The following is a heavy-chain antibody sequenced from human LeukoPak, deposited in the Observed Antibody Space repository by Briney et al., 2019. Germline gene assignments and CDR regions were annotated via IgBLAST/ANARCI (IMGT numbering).Heavy chain of an antibody. J-gene: IGHJ3*02. V-gene: IGHV4-31*03. Sequence: SETLSLTCTFSGGSILSGGYYWRWIRQHPGKGLEWIGYIYYSGCTYYNPPLKSRVTTSVNTSKNQFSLKLSSVTAADTAVYYCARRYYYDSSGDAFDIWGQGTMVTVSS. D-gene: IGHD3-22*01. CDR3: ARRYYYDSSGDAFDI. CDR2: IYYSGCT. CDR1: GGSILSGGYY.